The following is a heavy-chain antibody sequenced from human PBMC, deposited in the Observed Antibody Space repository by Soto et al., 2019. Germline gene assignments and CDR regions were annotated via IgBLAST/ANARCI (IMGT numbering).Heavy chain of an antibody. CDR3: ARGRYGDY. Sequence: QVHLVQSGAEVKKPGASVKVSCKGSGYIFTTYGITWVRQATGQGLEWMGWISAHNGNTNYAQKRQGRVTVTRDTSTSKAYMELRNLRSDDTAVYYCARGRYGDYWGQGALVTVSS. CDR1: GYIFTTYG. V-gene: IGHV1-18*01. D-gene: IGHD1-1*01. CDR2: ISAHNGNT. J-gene: IGHJ4*02.